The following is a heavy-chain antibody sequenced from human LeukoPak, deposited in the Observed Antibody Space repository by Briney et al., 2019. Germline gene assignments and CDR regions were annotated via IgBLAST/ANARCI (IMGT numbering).Heavy chain of an antibody. CDR1: GGSFSGYY. Sequence: PSETLSLTCAVYGGSFSGYYWSWIRQPPGKGLEWIGEINHSGSTNYNPSLKSRVTISVDTSKNQFSLKLSSVTAADTAVYYCARGPFVEGVDYWGRGTLVTVSS. CDR3: ARGPFVEGVDY. V-gene: IGHV4-34*01. CDR2: INHSGST. D-gene: IGHD6-6*01. J-gene: IGHJ4*02.